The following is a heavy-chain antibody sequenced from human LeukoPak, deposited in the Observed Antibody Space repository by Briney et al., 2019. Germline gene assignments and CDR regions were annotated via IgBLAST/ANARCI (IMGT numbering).Heavy chain of an antibody. CDR1: GGSFSTYY. CDR3: ARDQSGYGTTFDY. CDR2: IYTSGTT. V-gene: IGHV4-4*07. D-gene: IGHD5-12*01. J-gene: IGHJ4*02. Sequence: PSETLSLTCTVSGGSFSTYYWSWIRQPAGKGLEWIGHIYTSGTTNYNPSLKSRVTMSVDTSKNQFSLKLSSVTAADTAVYYCARDQSGYGTTFDYWGQGTLVTVSS.